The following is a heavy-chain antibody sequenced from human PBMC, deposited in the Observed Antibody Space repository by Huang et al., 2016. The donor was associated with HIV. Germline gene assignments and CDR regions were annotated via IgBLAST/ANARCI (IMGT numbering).Heavy chain of an antibody. CDR3: ARAGGFEI. V-gene: IGHV3-74*01. D-gene: IGHD2-15*01. Sequence: EEHLVESGGGLVRPGGSLRLSCEDSGFKFSNYWMQWVRHAPGKGLRWVSRIKIDGRTTDYADAVKGRFTISRDNAKNTLYLQMRSLTAEDTAIYYCARAGGFEIWGQGTVVTVSS. J-gene: IGHJ3*02. CDR1: GFKFSNYW. CDR2: IKIDGRTT.